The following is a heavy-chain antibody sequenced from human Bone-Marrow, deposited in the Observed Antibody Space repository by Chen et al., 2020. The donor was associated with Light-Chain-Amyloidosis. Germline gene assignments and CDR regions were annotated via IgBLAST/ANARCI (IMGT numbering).Heavy chain of an antibody. CDR1: GYTFPNYW. Sequence: EVQLEQSGPEVKKPGESLKLSCKGSGYTFPNYWIGWVRPMPGKGLEWMGVIYPDDSDARYSPALEGQVTISADKSITTAYRQWRSRKASDTAMYYCARRRDGYNFDYWGQGTLVTVSS. CDR3: ARRRDGYNFDY. J-gene: IGHJ4*02. CDR2: IYPDDSDA. V-gene: IGHV5-51*01. D-gene: IGHD5-12*01.